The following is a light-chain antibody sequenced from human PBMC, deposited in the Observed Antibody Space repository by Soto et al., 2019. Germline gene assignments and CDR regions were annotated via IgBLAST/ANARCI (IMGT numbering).Light chain of an antibody. J-gene: IGKJ1*01. CDR2: AAS. CDR1: QSVSSNY. V-gene: IGKV3-20*01. Sequence: EIVLTQSPGTLSLSPGERATLSCRASQSVSSNYLAWYQQKPGQAPRLPIFAASRRATGIPDRFSGSGSGTDFTLTISRLEPEDFAVYYCQQYAISPGTFGQGTKVDIK. CDR3: QQYAISPGT.